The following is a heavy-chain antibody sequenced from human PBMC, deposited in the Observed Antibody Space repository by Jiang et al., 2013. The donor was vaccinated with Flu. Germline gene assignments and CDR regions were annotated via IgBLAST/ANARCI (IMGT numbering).Heavy chain of an antibody. CDR1: GFSLSTSGMC. V-gene: IGHV2-70*12. Sequence: PTQTLTLTCTFSGFSLSTSGMCVSWIRQPPGKALEWLARIDWDDDKYYSTSLKTRLTISKDTSKNQVVLTMTNMDPVDTATYYCAHGDDFWSGYYFDYWGQGPWSLSPQ. CDR2: IDWDDDK. CDR3: AHGDDFWSGYYFDY. J-gene: IGHJ4*02. D-gene: IGHD3-3*01.